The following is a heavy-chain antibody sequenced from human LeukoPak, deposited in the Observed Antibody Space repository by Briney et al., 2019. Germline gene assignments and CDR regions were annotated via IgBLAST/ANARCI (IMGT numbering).Heavy chain of an antibody. V-gene: IGHV3-64*01. J-gene: IGHJ4*02. D-gene: IGHD5-12*01. CDR2: VSSNGGST. Sequence: PGGSLRLSCAASGFAFSNYDMHWVRQAPGKELEHVSFVSSNGGSTYYANSVKGRFTIFRDNSKNTLYLQMGSLRADDMGVYYCARNRWLDYWGQGTLVTVSS. CDR3: ARNRWLDY. CDR1: GFAFSNYD.